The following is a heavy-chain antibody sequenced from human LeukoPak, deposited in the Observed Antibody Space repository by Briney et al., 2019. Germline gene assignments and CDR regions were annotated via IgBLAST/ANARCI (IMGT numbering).Heavy chain of an antibody. CDR2: ISGSGGAT. CDR3: AKGMYSSSWYYFDY. D-gene: IGHD6-13*01. V-gene: IGHV3-23*01. J-gene: IGHJ4*02. Sequence: GGSLRLSCAASGFTFSNYSMTWVRQAPGKGLEWVSGISGSGGATYYADSVKGRFTISRDNSKNTLYLQMNSLRAEDTAVYYCAKGMYSSSWYYFDYWGQGTLVTVSS. CDR1: GFTFSNYS.